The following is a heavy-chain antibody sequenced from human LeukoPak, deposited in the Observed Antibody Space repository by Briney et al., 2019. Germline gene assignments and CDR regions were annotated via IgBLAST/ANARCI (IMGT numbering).Heavy chain of an antibody. CDR3: AREYPLYGMDV. Sequence: GESLKISCKGSGYTLTSYGISWVRQAPGQGLEWMGWISAYNGNTNYAQKLQGRVTMTTDTSTSTAYMELRSLRSDDTAVYYCAREYPLYGMDVWGQGTTVTVSS. J-gene: IGHJ6*02. V-gene: IGHV1-18*01. D-gene: IGHD2-2*02. CDR1: GYTLTSYG. CDR2: ISAYNGNT.